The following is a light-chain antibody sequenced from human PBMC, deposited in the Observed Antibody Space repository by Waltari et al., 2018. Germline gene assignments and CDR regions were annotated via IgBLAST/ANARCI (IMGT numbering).Light chain of an antibody. Sequence: EIVLTQSPGTLSLSPGERAILSCRASQSVSGGYVACYQQKPGQAPRVLIYTTSARATGIPDRFSGSGSGTDFTLTISRLEPEDSAVYYCQTFGDSRTFGQGTKVEI. J-gene: IGKJ1*01. CDR1: QSVSGGY. V-gene: IGKV3-20*01. CDR3: QTFGDSRT. CDR2: TTS.